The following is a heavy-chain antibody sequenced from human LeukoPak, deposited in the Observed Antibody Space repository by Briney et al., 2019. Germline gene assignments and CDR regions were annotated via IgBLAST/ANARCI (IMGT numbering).Heavy chain of an antibody. CDR3: ARSDCSSGKCPGFDN. D-gene: IGHD6-19*01. CDR1: GDSVSSNSAA. V-gene: IGHV6-1*01. CDR2: TYYRSKWFT. J-gene: IGHJ4*02. Sequence: SQTLSLTCGISGDSVSSNSAAWNWIRQSPSRGLEWLGGTYYRSKWFTNSAPSVKSRIIINPDTPNNQVSLQPNSVTPEDTAVYYCARSDCSSGKCPGFDNWGQGTLVTVSS.